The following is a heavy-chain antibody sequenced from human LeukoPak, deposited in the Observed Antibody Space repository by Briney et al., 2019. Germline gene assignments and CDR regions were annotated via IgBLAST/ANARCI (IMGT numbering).Heavy chain of an antibody. J-gene: IGHJ3*02. Sequence: GGSLRLSCAASGFTFSSYWMHWVRQAPGKGLVWVSRINTDGSSTSYADSVKGRFTISRDNAKNTLYLQMNSLRAEDTAVYYCARRIDSAIDAFDIWGQGTMVTVSS. CDR2: INTDGSST. CDR3: ARRIDSAIDAFDI. D-gene: IGHD4-11*01. CDR1: GFTFSSYW. V-gene: IGHV3-74*01.